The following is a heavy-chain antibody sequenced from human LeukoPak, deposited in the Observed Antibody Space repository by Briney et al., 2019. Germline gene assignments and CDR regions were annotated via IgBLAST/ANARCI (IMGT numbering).Heavy chain of an antibody. CDR2: IYYSGST. V-gene: IGHV4-59*01. D-gene: IGHD3-10*01. CDR3: ARAENYYGSGSYYSHFDY. J-gene: IGHJ4*02. Sequence: SETLSLTCTVSSGSISSYYWSRIRQPPGKGLEWIGYIYYSGSTNYNPSLKSRVTISVDTSKNQFSLKLSSVTAADTAVYYCARAENYYGSGSYYSHFDYWGQGTLVTVSS. CDR1: SGSISSYY.